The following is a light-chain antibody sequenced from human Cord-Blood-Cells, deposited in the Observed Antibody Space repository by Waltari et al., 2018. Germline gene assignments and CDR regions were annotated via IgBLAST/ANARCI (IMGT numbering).Light chain of an antibody. CDR3: SSYTSSSTYV. CDR2: DVS. CDR1: SSDVGGYTY. J-gene: IGLJ1*01. V-gene: IGLV2-14*01. Sequence: QSALTQPASVSGSPGQSITISCTGTSSDVGGYTYVSWYQQHPGKAPKLMIYDVSNRPSGVSNRFSGSKSGNTASLTISEDEADYYCSSYTSSSTYVFGTGTKVTVL.